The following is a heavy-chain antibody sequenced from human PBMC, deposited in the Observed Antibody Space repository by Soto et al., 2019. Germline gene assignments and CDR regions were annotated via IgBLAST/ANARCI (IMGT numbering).Heavy chain of an antibody. CDR1: GFTFDDYA. Sequence: EVQLVESGGGLVQPGGSLRLSCTASGFTFDDYAMQWVRQTPGKGLEWVSTISWNSGNIAYADSVKGRFTISRDNAKNSLYLQMNSLRAEDTALYYCAKDRALWFGAFDIWGQGTMVTVSS. V-gene: IGHV3-9*01. D-gene: IGHD3-10*01. CDR2: ISWNSGNI. CDR3: AKDRALWFGAFDI. J-gene: IGHJ3*02.